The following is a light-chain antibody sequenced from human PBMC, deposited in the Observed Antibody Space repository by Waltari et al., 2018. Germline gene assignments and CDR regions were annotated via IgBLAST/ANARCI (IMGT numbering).Light chain of an antibody. CDR1: QSVSSN. Sequence: EIVMTQSPATLSVSPGERATLSCRASQSVSSNLAWYQQKPGQAPRLLIYGASTRATGIPARFSGSGSGTEFTLTISSMQSEDCAVYYCQPYNNWPRPWTFGQGTKVEIK. CDR2: GAS. V-gene: IGKV3-15*01. CDR3: QPYNNWPRPWT. J-gene: IGKJ1*01.